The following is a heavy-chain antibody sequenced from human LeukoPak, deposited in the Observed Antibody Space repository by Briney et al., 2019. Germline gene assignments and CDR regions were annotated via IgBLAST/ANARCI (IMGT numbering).Heavy chain of an antibody. CDR3: ARGHYNYYDSSGYYYKFGLLI. CDR2: INPNSGGT. CDR1: GYTFTGYY. D-gene: IGHD3-22*01. J-gene: IGHJ3*02. V-gene: IGHV1-2*02. Sequence: ASVKVSCKASGYTFTGYYMHWVRQAPGQGLEWMGWINPNSGGTNYAQKFQGRVTMTRDTSISTAYMELSRLRSDDTAVYYCARGHYNYYDSSGYYYKFGLLIWGQGTMVTVSP.